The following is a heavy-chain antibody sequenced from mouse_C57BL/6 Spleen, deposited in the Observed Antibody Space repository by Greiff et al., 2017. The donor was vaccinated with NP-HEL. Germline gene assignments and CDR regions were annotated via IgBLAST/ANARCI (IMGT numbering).Heavy chain of an antibody. CDR2: IHPNSGST. V-gene: IGHV1-64*01. CDR3: ARGSTMITTQLLDY. J-gene: IGHJ2*01. CDR1: GYTFTSYW. D-gene: IGHD2-4*01. Sequence: QVQLQQPGAELVKPGASVKLSCKASGYTFTSYWMHWVKQRPGQGLEWIGMIHPNSGSTNYNEKFKSKATLTVDKSSSTAYMQLSSLTSEDSAVYYCARGSTMITTQLLDYWGQGTTLTVSS.